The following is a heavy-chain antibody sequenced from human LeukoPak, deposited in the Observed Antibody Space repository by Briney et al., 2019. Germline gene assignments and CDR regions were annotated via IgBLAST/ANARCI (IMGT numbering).Heavy chain of an antibody. D-gene: IGHD4-11*01. J-gene: IGHJ4*02. CDR2: ISGPGSTT. CDR3: ARGSYINYAKFIY. V-gene: IGHV3-11*04. Sequence: GGSLRLSCAASGFTFSDYYMSCIRQAPGKGLEWVSYISGPGSTTFYAESVRGRFTISRDNAKNSLYLQMNSLRAEDTAIYYCARGSYINYAKFIYWGQGTLVTVSS. CDR1: GFTFSDYY.